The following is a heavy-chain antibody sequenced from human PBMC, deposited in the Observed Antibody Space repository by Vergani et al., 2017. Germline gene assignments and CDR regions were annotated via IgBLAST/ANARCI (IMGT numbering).Heavy chain of an antibody. CDR1: GFTFSSYG. D-gene: IGHD3-10*01. V-gene: IGHV3-30*02. CDR3: AKDRDVLLWFGELFY. CDR2: IRYDGRNK. J-gene: IGHJ4*02. Sequence: QVQLVESGGGVVQPGGSLRLSCAASGFTFSSYGMHWVRQAPGKGLEWVAFIRYDGRNKYYADSVKGRFTISRDNSKNTLYLQMNSLRAEDTAVYYCAKDRDVLLWFGELFYWGQGTLVTVSS.